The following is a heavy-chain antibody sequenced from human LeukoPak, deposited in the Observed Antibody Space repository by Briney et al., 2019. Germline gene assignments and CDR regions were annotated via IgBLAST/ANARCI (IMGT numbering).Heavy chain of an antibody. D-gene: IGHD4-17*01. J-gene: IGHJ6*03. CDR1: GFAVSSNY. CDR3: ARYGDYDYYYMDV. CDR2: IYSGGTT. Sequence: GGSLRLSCAASGFAVSSNYMSWVRQAPGKGLEWVSVIYSGGTTYYADYVRGRFTISRDNSKNTLYLQMNSLRAEDTAVYYCARYGDYDYYYMDVWGKGTTVTVSS. V-gene: IGHV3-53*01.